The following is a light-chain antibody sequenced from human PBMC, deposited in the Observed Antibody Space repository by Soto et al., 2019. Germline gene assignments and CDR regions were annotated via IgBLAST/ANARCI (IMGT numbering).Light chain of an antibody. V-gene: IGKV3D-20*02. CDR1: QSVSSSY. CDR2: GAS. CDR3: QQRHMWPIT. Sequence: EIVLTQSPGTLSLSPGERATLSCRASQSVSSSYLAWYQQKPGQAPRLLIYGASSRATGIPDRFSGSGSGTDFTLTISSLEPEDSAVYYCQQRHMWPITFGQGNDWRL. J-gene: IGKJ5*01.